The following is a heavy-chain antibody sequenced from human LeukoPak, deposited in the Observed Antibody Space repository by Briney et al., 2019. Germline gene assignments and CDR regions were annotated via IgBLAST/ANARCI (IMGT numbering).Heavy chain of an antibody. V-gene: IGHV3-74*01. Sequence: GGSLRLSCAASGFTFRSYSMHWVRHAPGKGLVWVSRINSDGSTTSYADSVKGRFTISRDNAKNTLYLQMNSLRGEDTAVYYCTRSDWFDPWGQGTLVTVSS. CDR1: GFTFRSYS. CDR2: INSDGSTT. CDR3: TRSDWFDP. J-gene: IGHJ5*02.